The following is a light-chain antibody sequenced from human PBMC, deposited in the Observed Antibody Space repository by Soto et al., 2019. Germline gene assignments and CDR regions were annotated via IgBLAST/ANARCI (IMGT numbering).Light chain of an antibody. V-gene: IGKV1-5*03. Sequence: DIQKTQSPSTLSASVGDRVTITCRASESIDSWLAWHQQKPGRAPKLLISKASSLESGVPSRFSGSGFGTEFTLTISSLQPDDFATYYFQQYNSYRAFGQGTKVEI. J-gene: IGKJ1*01. CDR3: QQYNSYRA. CDR1: ESIDSW. CDR2: KAS.